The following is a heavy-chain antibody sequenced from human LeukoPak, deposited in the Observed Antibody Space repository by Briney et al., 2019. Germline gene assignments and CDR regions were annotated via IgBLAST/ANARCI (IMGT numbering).Heavy chain of an antibody. Sequence: PGRSLRLSCAASGFTFSSYGMYWVRQAPGKGLEWVAVISYDGSNKYYADSVKGRFTISRDNSKNTLCLQMNSLRAEDTAVYYCARPGIAVAGNFDYWGQGTLVTVSS. D-gene: IGHD6-19*01. V-gene: IGHV3-30*03. CDR2: ISYDGSNK. CDR3: ARPGIAVAGNFDY. J-gene: IGHJ4*02. CDR1: GFTFSSYG.